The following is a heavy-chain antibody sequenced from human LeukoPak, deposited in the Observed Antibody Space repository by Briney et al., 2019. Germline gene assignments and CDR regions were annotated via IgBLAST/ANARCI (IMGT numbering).Heavy chain of an antibody. V-gene: IGHV4-59*01. D-gene: IGHD3-3*01. J-gene: IGHJ5*02. Sequence: SETLSLTCTVSGGSISSYYWSWIRQPPGKGLEWIGYIYYSGSTNYNPSLKSRVTISVDTSKNQFSLKLSSVTAADTAVYYCARDGVSIWSGYSYNWFDPWGQGTLVTVSS. CDR3: ARDGVSIWSGYSYNWFDP. CDR1: GGSISSYY. CDR2: IYYSGST.